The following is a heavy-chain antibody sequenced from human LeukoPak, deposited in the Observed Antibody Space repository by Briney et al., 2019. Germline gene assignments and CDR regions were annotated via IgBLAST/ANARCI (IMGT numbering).Heavy chain of an antibody. CDR1: GFTFSSYW. J-gene: IGHJ4*02. Sequence: GGSLRLSCAASGFTFSSYWMSWVRQAPGKGLEWVANIKQDGSEKYYADSVKGRFTISRDNAKNSLYLQVNSLGAEDTAVYYCATAYYDSSGYYYVYFDNWGQGTLVTVSS. D-gene: IGHD3-22*01. CDR3: ATAYYDSSGYYYVYFDN. V-gene: IGHV3-7*01. CDR2: IKQDGSEK.